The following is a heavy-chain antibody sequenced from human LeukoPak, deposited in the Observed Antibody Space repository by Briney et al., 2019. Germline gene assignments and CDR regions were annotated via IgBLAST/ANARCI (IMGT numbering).Heavy chain of an antibody. Sequence: ASVKVSCKASGYTFIGYYMHWVRQAPGQGLEWMGRIIPILGIANYAQKFQGRVTITADKSTSTAYMELSSLRSEDTAVYYCASDLYCSSTSCRDYWGQGTLVTVSS. CDR1: GYTFIGYY. J-gene: IGHJ4*02. D-gene: IGHD2-2*01. V-gene: IGHV1-69*04. CDR3: ASDLYCSSTSCRDY. CDR2: IIPILGIA.